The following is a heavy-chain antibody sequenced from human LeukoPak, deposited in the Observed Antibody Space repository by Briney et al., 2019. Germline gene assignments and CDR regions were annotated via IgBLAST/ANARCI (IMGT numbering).Heavy chain of an antibody. CDR3: AREERDGYNYYWYFDL. D-gene: IGHD5-24*01. CDR1: GFTFSSYS. CDR2: ITSSSNYI. V-gene: IGHV3-21*01. Sequence: PGGSLRLSCAASGFTFSSYSMNWVRQAPGKGLEWVSSITSSSNYIYYADSVKGRFTISRDNAKNSLYLQMNSLRAEDTAVYYRAREERDGYNYYWYFDLWGRGTLVTVSS. J-gene: IGHJ2*01.